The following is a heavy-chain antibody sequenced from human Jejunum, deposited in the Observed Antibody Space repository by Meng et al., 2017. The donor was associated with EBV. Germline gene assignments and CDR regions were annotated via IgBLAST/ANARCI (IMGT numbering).Heavy chain of an antibody. D-gene: IGHD6-19*01. CDR1: GYTLTSYY. CDR2: ISSNTGAT. J-gene: IGHJ4*02. CDR3: AREIAAGSGWFFFDN. V-gene: IGHV1-2*06. Sequence: QVQLLQSGAEVKKPXASVKVSXXASGYTLTSYYMQWVRQAPGQGLEWMGRISSNTGATNYAQKFQGRVTLTRDTSINTAYMELSRLTSDDTAVYYCAREIAAGSGWFFFDNWGQGTLVTVSS.